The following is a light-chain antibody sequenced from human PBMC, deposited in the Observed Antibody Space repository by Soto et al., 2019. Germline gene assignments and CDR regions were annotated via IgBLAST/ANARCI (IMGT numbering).Light chain of an antibody. V-gene: IGLV2-11*01. J-gene: IGLJ1*01. CDR3: CSYAGIRIHYV. Sequence: QSALTQPRSVSGSPGQSVTVSCTGTTSDVGSYNYVSWYRQYPGEAPKLLIYDVTERLSGVPDRFSGSKSGNTASLTISGLQPEDEADYYCCSYAGIRIHYVIGTGTKLTVL. CDR2: DVT. CDR1: TSDVGSYNY.